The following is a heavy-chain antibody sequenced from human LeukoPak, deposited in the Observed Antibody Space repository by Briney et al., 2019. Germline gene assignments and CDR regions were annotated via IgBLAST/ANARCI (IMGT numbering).Heavy chain of an antibody. CDR2: VNPDGSYT. Sequence: GGSLRLSCAASGFTFGNYWVHWVRQAPGKGLVWVSRVNPDGSYTSYADSVKGRFTISRDNAKNTLYLQMNSLRAEDTAVYYCARDRSLESSQWLVLIGMAFDYWGQGTLVTVSS. CDR3: ARDRSLESSQWLVLIGMAFDY. V-gene: IGHV3-74*03. J-gene: IGHJ4*02. D-gene: IGHD6-19*01. CDR1: GFTFGNYW.